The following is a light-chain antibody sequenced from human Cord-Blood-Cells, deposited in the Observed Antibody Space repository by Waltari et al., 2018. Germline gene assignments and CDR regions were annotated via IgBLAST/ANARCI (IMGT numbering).Light chain of an antibody. CDR2: KDS. J-gene: IGLJ2*01. Sequence: SYELTQPPSVSVSPGQTARITCSGDALPKQYAYWYQQKPGQAPVLVIYKDSERPAGSPGGFSGSSSGTTVTLTIIGVQAEDEADYYCQSADSSGTYVVFGGGTKLTVL. CDR1: ALPKQY. CDR3: QSADSSGTYVV. V-gene: IGLV3-25*02.